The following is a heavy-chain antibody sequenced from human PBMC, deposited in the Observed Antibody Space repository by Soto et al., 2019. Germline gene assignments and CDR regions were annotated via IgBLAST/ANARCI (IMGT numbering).Heavy chain of an antibody. CDR3: ARGGKDIVVVPADQYNWFDP. D-gene: IGHD2-2*01. V-gene: IGHV4-61*01. Sequence: SETLSLTCTVSGGSVSSGSYYWSWIRQPPGKGLEWIGYIYYSGSTNYNPSLKSRVTISVDTSKNQFSLKLSSVTAADTAVYYCARGGKDIVVVPADQYNWFDPWGQGTLVTVSS. J-gene: IGHJ5*02. CDR2: IYYSGST. CDR1: GGSVSSGSYY.